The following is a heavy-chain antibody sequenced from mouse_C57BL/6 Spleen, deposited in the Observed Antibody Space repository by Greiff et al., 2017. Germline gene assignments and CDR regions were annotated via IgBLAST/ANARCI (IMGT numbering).Heavy chain of an antibody. CDR2: LKYDGSST. Sequence: EVMLVESEGGLVQPGSSMTLSCTASGFTFSDYYMAWVRQVPEKGLKWVANLKYDGSSTYYLDSLKSRFIISRDNAKNILYLQMSSLKSEDTATYYCARDSSYFECWGQGSTLTVSS. CDR1: GFTFSDYY. D-gene: IGHD1-3*01. CDR3: ARDSSYFEC. V-gene: IGHV5-16*01. J-gene: IGHJ2*01.